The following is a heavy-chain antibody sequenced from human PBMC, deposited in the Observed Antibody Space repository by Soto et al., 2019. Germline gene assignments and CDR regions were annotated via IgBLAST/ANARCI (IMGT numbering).Heavy chain of an antibody. J-gene: IGHJ6*02. V-gene: IGHV1-69*06. CDR2: IIPIFGTA. Sequence: QVQLVQSGAEVKKPGSSVKVSCKASGGTFSSYAISWVRQAPGQGLEWMGGIIPIFGTANYAQKFQGRVTITADKSTSTDYMELSSLRSEDTAVYYCASTAMATGYYYYGMDVWGQGTTVTVSS. D-gene: IGHD5-18*01. CDR1: GGTFSSYA. CDR3: ASTAMATGYYYYGMDV.